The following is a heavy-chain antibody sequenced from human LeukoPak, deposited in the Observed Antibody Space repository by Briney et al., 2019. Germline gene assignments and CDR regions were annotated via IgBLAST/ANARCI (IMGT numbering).Heavy chain of an antibody. CDR1: GYTFTSYD. Sequence: GASVTVSCKASGYTFTSYDINWVRQAPGQGLELMGWRNPNSGNTGYAQKFQGRVTMTRNTSISTAYMELSSLRSEDTAVYYCAREVGGVIVHFDYWGQGTLVTVSS. V-gene: IGHV1-8*01. J-gene: IGHJ4*02. CDR2: RNPNSGNT. D-gene: IGHD3-16*02. CDR3: AREVGGVIVHFDY.